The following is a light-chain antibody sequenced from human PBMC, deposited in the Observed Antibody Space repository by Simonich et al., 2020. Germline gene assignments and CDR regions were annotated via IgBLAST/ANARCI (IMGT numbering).Light chain of an antibody. CDR1: QDISNY. J-gene: IGKJ5*01. Sequence: DIQMTQSPYSLSASVGDRVTITCQASQDISNYLNGYQQKPGKAPKLLIYDASNLETGVASRFSGSGSGTDFTFTISSLQPEDIATYYCQQYDNLPITFGQGTRLEIK. CDR3: QQYDNLPIT. CDR2: DAS. V-gene: IGKV1-33*01.